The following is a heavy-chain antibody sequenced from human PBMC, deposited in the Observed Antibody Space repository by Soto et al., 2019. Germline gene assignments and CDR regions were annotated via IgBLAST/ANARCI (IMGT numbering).Heavy chain of an antibody. CDR2: INHSGST. CDR1: GGSFSDYY. CDR3: ARGRSSVRYYGMDV. J-gene: IGHJ6*02. V-gene: IGHV4-34*01. Sequence: SETLSLTCAVYGGSFSDYYWSWIRQPPGKGLEWIGEINHSGSTNYNPSLKSRVTISVDTSKNQFSLKLSSVTAADTAVYYCARGRSSVRYYGMDVWRQGTTVTVSS.